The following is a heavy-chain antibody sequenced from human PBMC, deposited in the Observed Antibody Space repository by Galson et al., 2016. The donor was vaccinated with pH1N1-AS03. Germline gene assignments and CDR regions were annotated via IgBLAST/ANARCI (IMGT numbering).Heavy chain of an antibody. J-gene: IGHJ4*02. D-gene: IGHD2-2*01. CDR1: GFTFTSYS. V-gene: IGHV3-48*01. CDR3: ARETGYGGSSSCSGKLDY. CDR2: IRSSGNTI. Sequence: SLRLSCAASGFTFTSYSMNWVRQAPGKGLEWISYIRSSGNTIYYADSVQGRVTISRDNATNSVYLQMNSLRAEDTAVYYCARETGYGGSSSCSGKLDYWGQGTLVTVSS.